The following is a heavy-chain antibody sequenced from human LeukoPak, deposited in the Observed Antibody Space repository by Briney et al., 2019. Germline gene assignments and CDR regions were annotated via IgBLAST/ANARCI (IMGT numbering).Heavy chain of an antibody. CDR3: AKVRRDCSSPSCSLDY. CDR2: INPSGGST. CDR1: GYTFTSYY. V-gene: IGHV1-46*01. D-gene: IGHD2-2*01. Sequence: ASVKVSCKASGYTFTSYYMHWVRQAPGQGLEWMGIINPSGGSTSYAQKFQGRVTITADESTSTVYMEVTSLRSEDTAVYYCAKVRRDCSSPSCSLDYWGQGTLVTVSS. J-gene: IGHJ4*02.